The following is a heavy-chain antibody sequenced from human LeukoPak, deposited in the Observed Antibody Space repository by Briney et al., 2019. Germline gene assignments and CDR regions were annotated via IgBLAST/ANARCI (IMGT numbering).Heavy chain of an antibody. CDR3: ARDTHSSGSPLYFDY. J-gene: IGHJ4*02. V-gene: IGHV4-4*07. CDR1: GGSISSYY. Sequence: PSETLSLTCTVSGGSISSYYWSWIRQPAGKGLEWIGRIYTSGSTNYNPSLKSRVTMSVDTSKNQFSLKLSSVTAADTAVYYCARDTHSSGSPLYFDYWGQGTLVTVS. CDR2: IYTSGST. D-gene: IGHD3-22*01.